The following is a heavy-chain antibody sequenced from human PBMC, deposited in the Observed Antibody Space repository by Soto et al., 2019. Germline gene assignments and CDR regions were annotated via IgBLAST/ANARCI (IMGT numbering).Heavy chain of an antibody. Sequence: QAGGSLRLSCAASGFTFSSYEMNWVRQAPGKGLEWVSYISSSGSTIYYADSVKGRFTVSRDNAKNSLYLEMNSLRAEDTAVYYCARESEDLTSNFDYWGQGTLVTVSS. J-gene: IGHJ4*02. V-gene: IGHV3-48*03. CDR3: ARESEDLTSNFDY. CDR1: GFTFSSYE. CDR2: ISSSGSTI.